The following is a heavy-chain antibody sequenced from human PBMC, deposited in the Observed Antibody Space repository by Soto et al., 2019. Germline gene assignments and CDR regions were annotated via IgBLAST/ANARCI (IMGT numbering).Heavy chain of an antibody. CDR1: GFTFNHYG. CDR3: GRDSDTSGHFSWLDP. D-gene: IGHD3-22*01. V-gene: IGHV3-33*01. CDR2: IWYDGSKK. J-gene: IGHJ5*02. Sequence: QVQLVESGGGVVQPGRSLRLSCAASGFTFNHYGMNWVRQTPGKGLEWVAAIWYDGSKKYYADSLEGRFTISRDNSKNMLYVQMNSLRDEDTAVYYCGRDSDTSGHFSWLDPWGQGTLVTVSS.